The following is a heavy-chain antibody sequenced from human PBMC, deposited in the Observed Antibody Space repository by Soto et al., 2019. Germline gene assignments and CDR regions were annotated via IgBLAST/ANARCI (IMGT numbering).Heavy chain of an antibody. CDR3: ARVATMVRGPDAFDS. CDR2: IYTSGST. CDR1: GGSISSYY. D-gene: IGHD3-10*01. Sequence: SETLSLTCTVSGGSISSYYWSWIRQPAGKRLEWIGRIYTSGSTNYNPPLKRRVTMSVDTSKNQFSLQLSSVTAADTAVYYCARVATMVRGPDAFDSLGQGTRVTAS. J-gene: IGHJ3*02. V-gene: IGHV4-4*07.